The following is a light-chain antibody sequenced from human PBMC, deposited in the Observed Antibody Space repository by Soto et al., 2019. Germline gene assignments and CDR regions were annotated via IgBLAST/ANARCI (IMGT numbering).Light chain of an antibody. CDR3: SSYAGSNNWV. Sequence: QSALTQPPSASGSRGQSVAISCTGTSSDVGAFDYVCWYQHHPGKVPKLLIYDVTKRPSGVPDRFSGSKSGNTASLTVSGLQAEDEADYYCSSYAGSNNWVFGGGTKLTVL. V-gene: IGLV2-8*01. CDR2: DVT. CDR1: SSDVGAFDY. J-gene: IGLJ3*02.